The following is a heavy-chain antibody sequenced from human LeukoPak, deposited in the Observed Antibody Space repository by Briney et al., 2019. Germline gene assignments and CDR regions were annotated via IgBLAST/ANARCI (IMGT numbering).Heavy chain of an antibody. Sequence: GGSLRLSCAASGFTFSAYSMNWVRQAPGKGLVWVSSISSDSSSIYYADSVKGRFTISRDNAKNSLYLQMNSLRAEDTALYYCAKDRAAGDYFDYWGQGTLVTVSS. D-gene: IGHD6-13*01. CDR1: GFTFSAYS. CDR2: ISSDSSSI. J-gene: IGHJ4*02. CDR3: AKDRAAGDYFDY. V-gene: IGHV3-21*04.